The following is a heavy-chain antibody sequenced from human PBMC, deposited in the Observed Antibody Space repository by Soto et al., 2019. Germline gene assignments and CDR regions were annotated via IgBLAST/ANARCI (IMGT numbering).Heavy chain of an antibody. Sequence: QMQLVASGGGVVQPGRSLRLSCAASGFTFSRYGMHWVRQAPGKGLEWVAVISYDGGDKHYADSVKGRFTISRDNSKNTLYLQMNSLRAEDRAVYYCVKDADQGAASYYFDHWGQGTLVTVSS. CDR3: VKDADQGAASYYFDH. CDR1: GFTFSRYG. D-gene: IGHD6-25*01. CDR2: ISYDGGDK. J-gene: IGHJ4*02. V-gene: IGHV3-30*18.